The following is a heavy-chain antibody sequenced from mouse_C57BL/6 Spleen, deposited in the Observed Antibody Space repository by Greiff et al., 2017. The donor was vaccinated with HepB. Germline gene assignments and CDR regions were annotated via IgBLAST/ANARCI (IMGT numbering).Heavy chain of an antibody. CDR2: IYPGDGDT. CDR1: GYAFSSSW. D-gene: IGHD1-1*01. Sequence: VKVVESGPELVKPGASVKISCKASGYAFSSSWMNWVKQRPGKGLEWIGRIYPGDGDTNYNGKFKGKATLTADKSSSTAYMQLSSLTSEDSAVYFWAFTTVVATHFDYWGQGTTLTVSS. J-gene: IGHJ2*01. CDR3: AFTTVVATHFDY. V-gene: IGHV1-82*01.